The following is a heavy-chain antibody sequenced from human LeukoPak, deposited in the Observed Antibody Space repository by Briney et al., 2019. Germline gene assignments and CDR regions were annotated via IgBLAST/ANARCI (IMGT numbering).Heavy chain of an antibody. J-gene: IGHJ4*02. D-gene: IGHD3-22*01. CDR3: AKAAYDSSGSWYYFDY. Sequence: GGSLRLSCAASGFNFRGYGMHWVRQAPGKGLDWVTFIHYDGRNQYYADSVKGRFTISRDNSKNTLYLQMNSLRPEDTAVYYCAKAAYDSSGSWYYFDYWGQGTLVIVSS. CDR1: GFNFRGYG. V-gene: IGHV3-30*02. CDR2: IHYDGRNQ.